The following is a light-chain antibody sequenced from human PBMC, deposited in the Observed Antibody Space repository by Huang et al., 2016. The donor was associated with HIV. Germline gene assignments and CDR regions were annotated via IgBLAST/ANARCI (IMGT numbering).Light chain of an antibody. J-gene: IGKJ1*01. CDR3: QQTYNTPWT. V-gene: IGKV1-39*01. Sequence: DIQMTQSPSSLSASVGVRVTITCRASQNIRRYLNWYKQKPGKGPNLLIYGASDLQSGDPSRFSGSGSGTDFTLTINSLQPEDFATYYCQQTYNTPWTFGQGTKVEFK. CDR2: GAS. CDR1: QNIRRY.